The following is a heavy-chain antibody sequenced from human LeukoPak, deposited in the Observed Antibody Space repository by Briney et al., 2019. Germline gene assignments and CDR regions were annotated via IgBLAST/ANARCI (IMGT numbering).Heavy chain of an antibody. J-gene: IGHJ5*02. V-gene: IGHV3-21*01. CDR1: GFTFSSYN. Sequence: PGGSLRLSCAASGFTFSSYNMNWVRQAPGKGLEWVSSITSSSSYIYYADSVKGRFTISRDNAKNSLYLQMNSLRAEDTAVYHCARDLVSYDYVWGSYRPPPNWFDPWGQGTLVTVSS. D-gene: IGHD3-16*02. CDR3: ARDLVSYDYVWGSYRPPPNWFDP. CDR2: ITSSSSYI.